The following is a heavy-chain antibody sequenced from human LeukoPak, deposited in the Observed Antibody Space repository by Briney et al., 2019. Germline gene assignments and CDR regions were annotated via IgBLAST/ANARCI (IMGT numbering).Heavy chain of an antibody. J-gene: IGHJ4*02. CDR1: GGTFSNYA. D-gene: IGHD3-16*01. V-gene: IGHV1-69*05. Sequence: ASVKVSCKASGGTFSNYAINWVRQAPGQGLEWMGGIIPLFGTANYAQRFQGRVTITTDESTSTAYMELNSLRSEDTAVYYCTRSLHTFDYWGQGTLVTVSS. CDR3: TRSLHTFDY. CDR2: IIPLFGTA.